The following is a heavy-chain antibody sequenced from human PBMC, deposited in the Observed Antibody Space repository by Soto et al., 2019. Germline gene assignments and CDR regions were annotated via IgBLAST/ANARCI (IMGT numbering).Heavy chain of an antibody. Sequence: QLQLQESGPGLVKPSETLSLTCTVSGGSISSSSYYWGWIRQPPGKGLEWIGSIYYSGSTYYNPSLKSRVTISVDTSKNQFSLKLSYVTAADTAVYYCARLYYSGSGSASEYFDYWGQGTPVTVSS. V-gene: IGHV4-39*01. CDR2: IYYSGST. D-gene: IGHD3-10*01. CDR1: GGSISSSSYY. J-gene: IGHJ4*02. CDR3: ARLYYSGSGSASEYFDY.